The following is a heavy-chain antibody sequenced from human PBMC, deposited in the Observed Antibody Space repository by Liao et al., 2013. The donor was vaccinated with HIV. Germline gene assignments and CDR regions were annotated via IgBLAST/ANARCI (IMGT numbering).Heavy chain of an antibody. CDR2: VYYSGST. CDR3: AVGSSWYNGWVY. CDR1: GGSIRSYY. V-gene: IGHV4-59*12. J-gene: IGHJ4*02. Sequence: QVQLQQWGAGLLKPSETLSLTCTVSGGSIRSYYWIWIRQPPGKRLEWIGYVYYSGSTKYNPSLESRVTMSVDTSMNQFSLKLSSVTAADTAVYFCAVGSSWYNGWVYWGQGTLVTVSS. D-gene: IGHD6-13*01.